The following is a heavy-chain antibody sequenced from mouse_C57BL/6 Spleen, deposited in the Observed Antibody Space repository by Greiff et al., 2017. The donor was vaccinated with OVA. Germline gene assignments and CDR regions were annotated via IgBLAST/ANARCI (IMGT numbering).Heavy chain of an antibody. CDR2: ISSGSSTI. Sequence: DVMLVESGGGLVKPGGSLKLSCAASGFTFSDYGMHWVRQAPEKGLEWVAYISSGSSTIYYADTVKGRFTISRDNAKNTLFLQMTSLRSEDTAMYYCARKWDGGAMDYWGQGTSVTVSS. CDR1: GFTFSDYG. V-gene: IGHV5-17*01. D-gene: IGHD1-3*01. J-gene: IGHJ4*01. CDR3: ARKWDGGAMDY.